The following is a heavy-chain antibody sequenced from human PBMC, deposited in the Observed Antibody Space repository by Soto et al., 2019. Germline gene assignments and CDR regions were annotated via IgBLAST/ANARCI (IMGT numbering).Heavy chain of an antibody. CDR1: GFNFGDYA. Sequence: GGSLRLSCTASGFNFGDYAMSWFRQAPGKGLEWVGFIRSKAYGGTTEYAASVKGRFTISRDDSKSIAYLQMNSLKTEDTAVYYCTRADSSSWYDPFDYWGQGTLVTVSS. CDR2: IRSKAYGGTT. V-gene: IGHV3-49*03. CDR3: TRADSSSWYDPFDY. J-gene: IGHJ4*02. D-gene: IGHD6-13*01.